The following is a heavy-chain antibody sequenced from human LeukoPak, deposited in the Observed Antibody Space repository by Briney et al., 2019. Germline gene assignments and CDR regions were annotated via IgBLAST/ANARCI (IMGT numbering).Heavy chain of an antibody. V-gene: IGHV1-69*05. CDR2: IIPIFGTA. Sequence: SVTVSCTASGGTFSSYAISWVRQAPGQGLEWMGGIIPIFGTANYAQKFQGRVTMTTDTSTSTAYMELRSLRSDDTAVYYCARDWSGYDLFPGYWGQGTLVTVSS. D-gene: IGHD5-12*01. CDR1: GGTFSSYA. CDR3: ARDWSGYDLFPGY. J-gene: IGHJ4*02.